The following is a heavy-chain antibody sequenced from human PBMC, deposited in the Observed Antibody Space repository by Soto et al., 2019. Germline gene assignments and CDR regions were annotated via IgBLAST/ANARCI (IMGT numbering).Heavy chain of an antibody. D-gene: IGHD3-16*02. V-gene: IGHV3-7*01. CDR2: IKQDGSEK. J-gene: IGHJ6*03. Sequence: EVQLVESGGGLVQPGGSLRLSCAASGFTFSSYWMSWVRQAPGKGLEWVANIKQDGSEKYYVDSVKGRFTISRDNAKNSLYLQMNSLRAEDTAVYYCARGDYDYIWGSYRLYYYYMDVWGKVTTVTVSS. CDR3: ARGDYDYIWGSYRLYYYYMDV. CDR1: GFTFSSYW.